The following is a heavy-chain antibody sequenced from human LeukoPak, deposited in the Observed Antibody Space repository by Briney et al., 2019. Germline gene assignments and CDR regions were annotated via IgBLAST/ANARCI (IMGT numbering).Heavy chain of an antibody. CDR3: ARDNFFYFDY. D-gene: IGHD3-3*01. Sequence: GGSLRLSCAASGFTFSTYGFHWVRQAPGKGLEWVSYISSSGSTIYYADSVKGRFTISRDNARNSLYLQMNNLRAEDTAVYYCARDNFFYFDYWGQGTLVTVSS. CDR2: ISSSGSTI. V-gene: IGHV3-48*01. CDR1: GFTFSTYG. J-gene: IGHJ4*02.